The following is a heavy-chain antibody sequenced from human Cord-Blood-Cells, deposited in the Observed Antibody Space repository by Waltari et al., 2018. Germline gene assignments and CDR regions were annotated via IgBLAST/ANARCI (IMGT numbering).Heavy chain of an antibody. Sequence: QVQLVQSGAAVKKPGSSVKVSCKASGGTFSSYAISWVRQAPGQGLEWMGGIIPIFGTANYAQKCQGRVTITADESTSTAYMELSSLRSEDTAVYYCARGCYYYDSIGYAFDIWGQGTMVTVSS. CDR2: IIPIFGTA. J-gene: IGHJ3*02. V-gene: IGHV1-69*01. CDR3: ARGCYYYDSIGYAFDI. D-gene: IGHD3-22*01. CDR1: GGTFSSYA.